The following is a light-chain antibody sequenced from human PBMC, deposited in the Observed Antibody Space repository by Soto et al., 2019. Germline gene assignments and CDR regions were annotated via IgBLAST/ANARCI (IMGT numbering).Light chain of an antibody. J-gene: IGKJ1*01. Sequence: ETGWSKTPCTLTLSPGERVALACSASQSVSSSYLAWYQQKPGQAPRLLIYGASSRATGIPDRFSGSGSGTDFTLTISTLELEDFAVYYCQQYGSAGWTIGLGTKVDI. CDR1: QSVSSSY. V-gene: IGKV3-20*01. CDR2: GAS. CDR3: QQYGSAGWT.